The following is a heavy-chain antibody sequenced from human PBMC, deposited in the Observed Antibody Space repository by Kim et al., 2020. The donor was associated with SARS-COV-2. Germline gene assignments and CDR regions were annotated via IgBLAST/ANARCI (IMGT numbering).Heavy chain of an antibody. CDR2: T. J-gene: IGHJ4*02. Sequence: TYYADSVKGRFTISRDNSKNTLYLQMNSLRAEDTAVYYCANGAVAGTFDYWGQGTLVTVSS. CDR3: ANGAVAGTFDY. D-gene: IGHD6-19*01. V-gene: IGHV3-23*01.